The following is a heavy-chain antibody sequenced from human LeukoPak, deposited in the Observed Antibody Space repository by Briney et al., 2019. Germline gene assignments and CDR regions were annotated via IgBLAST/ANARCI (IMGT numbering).Heavy chain of an antibody. CDR3: ASRWWYFDL. Sequence: GGSLRLSCAASGFTFSRYWMHWVRQAPGKGLVWVSRINSDGSSTTYADSVKGRFTISRDNAKNTLYLQMNSLRAEDTALYYCASRWWYFDLWGRGTLVTVSS. J-gene: IGHJ2*01. V-gene: IGHV3-74*03. D-gene: IGHD6-13*01. CDR2: INSDGSST. CDR1: GFTFSRYW.